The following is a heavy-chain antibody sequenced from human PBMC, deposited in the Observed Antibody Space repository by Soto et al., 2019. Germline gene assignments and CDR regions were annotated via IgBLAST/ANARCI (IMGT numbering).Heavy chain of an antibody. J-gene: IGHJ6*02. Sequence: QVRLQESGPGLVKPSQTLSLTCTVSGGTIGSGDYYWSWIRQPPGKGLEWIGYIYYSGTTYYNPSLKSRVTISIDTSKNQFSLKLSSVTAADTAVYYCARDRPKYGSGKDGMDVWGQGTTVTVSS. CDR3: ARDRPKYGSGKDGMDV. CDR1: GGTIGSGDYY. D-gene: IGHD3-10*01. CDR2: IYYSGTT. V-gene: IGHV4-30-4*01.